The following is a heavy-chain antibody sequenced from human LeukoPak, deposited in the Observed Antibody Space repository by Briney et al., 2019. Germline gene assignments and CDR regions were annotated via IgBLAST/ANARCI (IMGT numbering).Heavy chain of an antibody. J-gene: IGHJ3*02. V-gene: IGHV3-74*01. CDR1: GFTFSSYW. CDR3: ARDIAAAGTYAFDI. D-gene: IGHD6-13*01. Sequence: GGSLRLSCAAPGFTFSSYWMHWVRQAPGKGLVWVSRINSDGSSTSYADSVKGRFTISRDNAKNTLYLQMNSLRAEDTAVYYCARDIAAAGTYAFDIWGQGTMVTVSS. CDR2: INSDGSST.